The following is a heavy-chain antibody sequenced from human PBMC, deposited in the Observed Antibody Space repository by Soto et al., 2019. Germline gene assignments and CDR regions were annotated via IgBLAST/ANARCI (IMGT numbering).Heavy chain of an antibody. J-gene: IGHJ4*02. CDR1: GFSLSTSGMR. CDR2: IDWDDDK. D-gene: IGHD3-22*01. Sequence: SGPTLVNPTQTLILTCTFSGFSLSTSGMRVSWIRQPPGKALEWLARIDWDDDKFYSTSLKTRLTISKDTSKNQVVLTMTNMDPVDTATYYCARISPYYDSSGYYYYFDHWGQGTPVTVSS. CDR3: ARISPYYDSSGYYYYFDH. V-gene: IGHV2-70*04.